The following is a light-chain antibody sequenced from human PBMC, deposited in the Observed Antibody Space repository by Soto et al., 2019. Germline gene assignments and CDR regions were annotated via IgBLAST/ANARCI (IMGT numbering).Light chain of an antibody. CDR1: SSDVGGYKF. CDR3: SSYTSSSTPV. Sequence: QSVLTQPASVSGSPGQSITISCTGTSSDVGGYKFVSWYQQHPGKAPKLLIYDVSNRPSGISNRFSGSKSGNTASLTISGLQAEEEADYYCSSYTSSSTPVFGGGTKLTVL. CDR2: DVS. J-gene: IGLJ2*01. V-gene: IGLV2-14*01.